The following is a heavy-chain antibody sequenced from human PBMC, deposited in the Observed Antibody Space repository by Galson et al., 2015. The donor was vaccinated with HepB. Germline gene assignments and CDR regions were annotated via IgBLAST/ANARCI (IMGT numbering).Heavy chain of an antibody. CDR2: IYPGDSDT. D-gene: IGHD3-16*02. CDR1: GYSFTSYW. J-gene: IGHJ5*02. Sequence: QSGAEVKKPGESLKISCKGSGYSFTSYWIGWVRQMPGKGLEWMGIIYPGDSDTRYSPSFQGQVTISADKSISTAYLQWSSLKASDTAMDYCARHGNDYVWGSYRYDRLGFDPWGQGTLVTVSS. V-gene: IGHV5-51*01. CDR3: ARHGNDYVWGSYRYDRLGFDP.